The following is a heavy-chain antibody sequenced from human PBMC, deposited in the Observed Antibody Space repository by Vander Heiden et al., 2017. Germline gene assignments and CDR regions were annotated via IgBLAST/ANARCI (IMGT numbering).Heavy chain of an antibody. CDR3: ARVAIAALDY. Sequence: EVQLVESGGGLVKPGGSLRLSCAASGFTFSTYSMNWVRQAPGKGLEWVSSISSSSSYVYYADSVKGRFTISRDNAKNSLYLKMNSLRAEDTAVYYCARVAIAALDYWGQGTLVTVSS. CDR2: ISSSSSYV. D-gene: IGHD6-6*01. V-gene: IGHV3-21*01. J-gene: IGHJ4*02. CDR1: GFTFSTYS.